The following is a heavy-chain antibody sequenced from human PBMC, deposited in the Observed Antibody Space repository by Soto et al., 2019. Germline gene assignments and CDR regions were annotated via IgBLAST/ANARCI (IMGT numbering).Heavy chain of an antibody. Sequence: LSLTCTVSGGSIISSSYYWGWIRQPPGKGLEWIGSIYYSVSTYYNPSLKSRVTISVDTSKNQFSLKLSSVTAADTAVYYCARHMFAVAGLNWFDPWGQGTLVTVS. CDR2: IYYSVST. CDR3: ARHMFAVAGLNWFDP. CDR1: GGSIISSSYY. J-gene: IGHJ5*02. D-gene: IGHD6-19*01. V-gene: IGHV4-39*01.